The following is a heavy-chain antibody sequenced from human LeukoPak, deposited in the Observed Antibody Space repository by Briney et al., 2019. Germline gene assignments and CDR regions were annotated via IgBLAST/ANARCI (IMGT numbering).Heavy chain of an antibody. V-gene: IGHV4-34*01. CDR1: GGSFSGYY. D-gene: IGHD3-22*01. Sequence: SKTLSLTCAVYGGSFSGYYWSWIRQPPGKGLEWIGEINHSGSTNYNPSLKSRVTISVDTSKNQFSLKLSSVTAADTAVYYCARGPGYYYDSSGYRPYYYYGMDVWGQGTTVTVSS. J-gene: IGHJ6*02. CDR2: INHSGST. CDR3: ARGPGYYYDSSGYRPYYYYGMDV.